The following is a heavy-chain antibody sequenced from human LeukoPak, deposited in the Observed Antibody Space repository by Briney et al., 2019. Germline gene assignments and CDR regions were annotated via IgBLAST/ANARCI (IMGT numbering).Heavy chain of an antibody. V-gene: IGHV3-48*03. J-gene: IGHJ4*02. D-gene: IGHD3-22*01. Sequence: PGGSLRLSCAASGFTFSSYEMNWVRQAPGKGLEWVSYISSSGSTIYYADSVKGRFTISRDNNKNSLYLKMNRLRAEDTAVYYCARAYLIGGYFVGGFDDWGQGTLVTVSS. CDR1: GFTFSSYE. CDR2: ISSSGSTI. CDR3: ARAYLIGGYFVGGFDD.